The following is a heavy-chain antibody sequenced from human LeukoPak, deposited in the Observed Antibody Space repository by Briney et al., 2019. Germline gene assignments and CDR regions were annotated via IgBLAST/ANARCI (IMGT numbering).Heavy chain of an antibody. CDR1: GFTFSSYW. J-gene: IGHJ6*04. Sequence: GGSLRLSCAASGFTFSSYWMHWVRQAQGKGLVWVSSINSDGSSTSYEDFVKGRFTISRDNAKNTLYLQMNSLRAEDTAVYYCARGVRRLLGRDVYGMDVWGKGPTVTVSS. CDR2: INSDGSST. V-gene: IGHV3-74*01. CDR3: ARGVRRLLGRDVYGMDV. D-gene: IGHD2-21*01.